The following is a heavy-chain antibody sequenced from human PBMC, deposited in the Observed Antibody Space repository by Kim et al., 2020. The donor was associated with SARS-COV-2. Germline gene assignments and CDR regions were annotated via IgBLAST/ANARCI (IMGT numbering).Heavy chain of an antibody. J-gene: IGHJ6*02. CDR1: GGSISSYY. CDR3: ARVSSDYGMDV. Sequence: SETLSLTCTVSGGSISSYYWSWIRQPPGKGLEWIGYIYYSGSTNYNPSLKSRVTISVDTSKNQFSLKLSSVTAADTAVYYCARVSSDYGMDVWCQGTTVT. V-gene: IGHV4-59*01. CDR2: IYYSGST. D-gene: IGHD3-10*01.